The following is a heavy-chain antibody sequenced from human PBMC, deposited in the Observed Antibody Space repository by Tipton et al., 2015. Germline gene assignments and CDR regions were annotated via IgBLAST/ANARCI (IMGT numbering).Heavy chain of an antibody. CDR3: ARQRASPYGFDS. D-gene: IGHD4-17*01. J-gene: IGHJ4*02. CDR1: GYTFSIYW. V-gene: IGHV5-51*01. Sequence: QLVQSGAEVKKPGESLKISCQGSGYTFSIYWVGWVRQMPGKGLEWMGIIYPGDSDTRYSPSFQGQVTMSVDKSINTAYLQWSSLKASDTAIYYCARQRASPYGFDSWGQGSLVTVSS. CDR2: IYPGDSDT.